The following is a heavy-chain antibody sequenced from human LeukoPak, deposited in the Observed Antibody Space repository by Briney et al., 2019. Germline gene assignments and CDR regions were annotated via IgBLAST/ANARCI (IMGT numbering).Heavy chain of an antibody. V-gene: IGHV3-74*01. J-gene: IGHJ5*02. CDR1: GFTFSTYW. D-gene: IGHD1-1*01. CDR2: INGDGSST. CDR3: ARDGHGNWNDGGWFDP. Sequence: GGSLRLSCAASGFTFSTYWMHWVRQAPGKGLVWVSRINGDGSSTSYADSVKGRFTVSRDNAKNTLYLQMNSLRAEDTAVYYCARDGHGNWNDGGWFDPWGQGTLVTVSS.